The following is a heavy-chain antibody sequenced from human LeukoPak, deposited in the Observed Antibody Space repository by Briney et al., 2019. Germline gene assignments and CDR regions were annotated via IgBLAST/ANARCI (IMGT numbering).Heavy chain of an antibody. Sequence: GGSLRLSCAASVFTFCVFAMSSVREAPGEGVGWVSAICGSGGSTYYADSVKGRFTISRDNSKSTLYLQMNSLKAEDTAVYYCVKDHTGDYDFWSGYSPHDYWGQGTLVTVSS. V-gene: IGHV3-23*01. CDR2: ICGSGGST. CDR1: VFTFCVFA. D-gene: IGHD3-3*01. J-gene: IGHJ4*02. CDR3: VKDHTGDYDFWSGYSPHDY.